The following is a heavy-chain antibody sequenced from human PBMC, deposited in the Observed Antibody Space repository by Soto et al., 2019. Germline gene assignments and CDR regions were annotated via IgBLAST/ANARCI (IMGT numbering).Heavy chain of an antibody. D-gene: IGHD6-19*01. V-gene: IGHV3-30-3*01. Sequence: GGSLRLSCAASGFTFSSYAMHWVRQAPGKGLEWVAVISYDGSNKYYADSVKGRFTISRDNSKNTLYLQMNSLRAEDTAVYYCARDWGGGVQWLVNYHYGMDFCGQGTTVTVSS. CDR3: ARDWGGGVQWLVNYHYGMDF. J-gene: IGHJ6*02. CDR1: GFTFSSYA. CDR2: ISYDGSNK.